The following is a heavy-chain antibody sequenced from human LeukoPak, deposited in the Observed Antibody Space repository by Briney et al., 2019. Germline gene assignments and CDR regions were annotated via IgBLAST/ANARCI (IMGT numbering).Heavy chain of an antibody. CDR1: GFTFSSYA. D-gene: IGHD4-17*01. V-gene: IGHV3-30-3*01. J-gene: IGHJ4*02. CDR3: AGGDYGY. CDR2: ISYDGSNK. Sequence: GRSLRLSCAASGFTFSSYAMHWVRQAPGKGLEWVAVISYDGSNKYYADSVKGRFTISRDNSKNTLYLRMNSLRAEDTAVYYCAGGDYGYWGQGTLVTVSS.